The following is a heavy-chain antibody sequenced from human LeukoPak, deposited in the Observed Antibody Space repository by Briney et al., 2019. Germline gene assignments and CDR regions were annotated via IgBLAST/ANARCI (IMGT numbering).Heavy chain of an antibody. CDR2: IWYDGSNK. V-gene: IGHV3-33*06. CDR1: GFTFSSYG. J-gene: IGHJ4*02. Sequence: GRSLRLSCAASGFTFSSYGMHWVRQAPGKGLEWVAIIWYDGSNKHYADSVKGRFTISRDNSKNTLYLQMNSLRDEDTAVYYCAKEGGVGATLTPGSLSYWGQGTLVTVSS. CDR3: AKEGGVGATLTPGSLSY. D-gene: IGHD1-26*01.